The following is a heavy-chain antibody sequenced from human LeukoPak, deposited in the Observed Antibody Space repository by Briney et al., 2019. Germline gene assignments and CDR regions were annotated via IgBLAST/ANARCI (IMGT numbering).Heavy chain of an antibody. D-gene: IGHD2-2*01. CDR3: ARVPNCSSTSCYGYDAFDI. CDR1: GGSISTYY. Sequence: SETLSLTCTVSGGSISTYYWSWIRQPAGEGLEWIGRVYTSGSTNYNPSLKSRVTISVDTSKNQFSLKLSSVTAADTAVYYCARVPNCSSTSCYGYDAFDIWGQGTMVTVSS. J-gene: IGHJ3*02. V-gene: IGHV4-4*07. CDR2: VYTSGST.